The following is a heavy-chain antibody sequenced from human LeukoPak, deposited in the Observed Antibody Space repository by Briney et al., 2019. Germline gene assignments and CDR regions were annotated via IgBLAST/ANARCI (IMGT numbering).Heavy chain of an antibody. CDR1: GFSLSDYG. D-gene: IGHD3-10*01. J-gene: IGHJ6*02. V-gene: IGHV3-30*18. Sequence: GGSLRLSCSASGFSLSDYGMSWVRQAPGKGLEWVAVISYDGGNKYYADSVKGRFTISRDNSKNTLYLQMNSLRGEDTAVYYCAKDRGDWNYYGMDVWGQGTTVTVSS. CDR2: ISYDGGNK. CDR3: AKDRGDWNYYGMDV.